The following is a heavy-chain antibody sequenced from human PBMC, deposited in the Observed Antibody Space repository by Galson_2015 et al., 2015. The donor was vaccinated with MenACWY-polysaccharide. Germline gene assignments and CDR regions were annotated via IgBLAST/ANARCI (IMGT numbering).Heavy chain of an antibody. CDR1: GFSLSTTGVG. J-gene: IGHJ4*02. V-gene: IGHV2-5*01. D-gene: IGHD3-10*01. CDR3: AHRPNYWETGGWGRFAF. Sequence: PALVKPTQTLTLTYTFSGFSLSTTGVGVNWIRQPPGKALEWLAVIHWNDDKRYRPSLRSRLAITKDTSKNQVVLTMTDMDPVDTATFYCAHRPNYWETGGWGRFAFWGQGTLVPVSS. CDR2: IHWNDDK.